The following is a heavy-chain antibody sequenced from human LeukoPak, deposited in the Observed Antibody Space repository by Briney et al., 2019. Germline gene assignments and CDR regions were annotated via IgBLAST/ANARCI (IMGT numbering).Heavy chain of an antibody. D-gene: IGHD3-10*01. CDR1: GGSISSSSYY. CDR2: IYYSGST. J-gene: IGHJ3*02. CDR3: ARLGPLWLGAFDI. V-gene: IGHV4-39*01. Sequence: PSETLSLTCTVSGGSISSSSYYWGWIRQPPGKGLEWIGSIYYSGSTYYNPSLKSRVTISVDTSKNQFSLKLSSVTAADTAVYYCARLGPLWLGAFDIWGQGTMVTVSP.